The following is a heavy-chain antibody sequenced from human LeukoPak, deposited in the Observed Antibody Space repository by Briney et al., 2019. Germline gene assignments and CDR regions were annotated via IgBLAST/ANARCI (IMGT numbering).Heavy chain of an antibody. CDR3: ARVKYTDFWSGYSPPDY. CDR2: ISGNGGST. V-gene: IGHV3-64*02. J-gene: IGHJ4*02. CDR1: GFTFSTNA. D-gene: IGHD3-3*01. Sequence: GGSLTLSCEASGFTFSTNAIHWVRQAPGQGLQYVSAISGNGGSTYYADSVKDRFTISRDNSKNTVYLRMGSLRAEDMAVYYCARVKYTDFWSGYSPPDYWGQGTLVTVSS.